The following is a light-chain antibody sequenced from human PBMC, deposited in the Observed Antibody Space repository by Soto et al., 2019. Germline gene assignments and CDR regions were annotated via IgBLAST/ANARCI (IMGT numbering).Light chain of an antibody. CDR1: SSDIGAGFD. J-gene: IGLJ1*01. V-gene: IGLV1-40*01. Sequence: QSVLTQPPSVSGAPGQRVTISCTGSSSDIGAGFDVHWYQHLPGTAPKLLIYGNTNRPSGVPGRFSVSKSGTSASLVITVLQAEDEDDYYCQSYENSRTGFYVFGTGTKLTVL. CDR3: QSYENSRTGFYV. CDR2: GNT.